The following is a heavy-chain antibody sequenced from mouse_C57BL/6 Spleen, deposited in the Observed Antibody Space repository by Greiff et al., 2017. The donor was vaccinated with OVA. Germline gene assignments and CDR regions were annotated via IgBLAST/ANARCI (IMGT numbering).Heavy chain of an antibody. V-gene: IGHV5-17*01. CDR2: ISSGSITI. J-gene: IGHJ4*01. CDR3: ARSLRGAMDY. Sequence: VMLVESGGGLVKPGGSLKLSCAASGFPFSDYGMHWVRQAPEKGLEWVAYISSGSITIYYADTVKGRFTISRDNAKNTLFLQMTSLRSEDTAMYYCARSLRGAMDYWGQGTSVTVAS. CDR1: GFPFSDYG.